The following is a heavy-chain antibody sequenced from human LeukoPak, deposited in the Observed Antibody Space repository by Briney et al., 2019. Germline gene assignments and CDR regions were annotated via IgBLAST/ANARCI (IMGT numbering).Heavy chain of an antibody. CDR2: IYYSGST. CDR3: ARHLVVVAATTKYNWFDP. D-gene: IGHD2-15*01. Sequence: SETLSLTCTVSGGSISSSSYYWGWIRQPPGKGLEWIGSIYYSGSTYYNPSLKSRVTISVDTSKNQFSLKLSSVTAAGTAVYYCARHLVVVAATTKYNWFDPWGQGTLVTVSS. V-gene: IGHV4-39*01. CDR1: GGSISSSSYY. J-gene: IGHJ5*02.